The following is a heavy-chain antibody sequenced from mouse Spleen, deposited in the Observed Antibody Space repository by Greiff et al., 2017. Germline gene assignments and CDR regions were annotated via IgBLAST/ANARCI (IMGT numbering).Heavy chain of an antibody. D-gene: IGHD2-4*01. V-gene: IGHV2-2*01. CDR3: ARDYYDSPYWYFDV. CDR2: IWSGGST. J-gene: IGHJ1*01. CDR1: GFSLTSYG. Sequence: VQLQESGPGLVQPSQSLSITCTVSGFSLTSYGVHWVRQSPGKGLEWLGVIWSGGSTDYNAAFISRLSISKDNSKSQVFFKMNSLQADDTAIYYCARDYYDSPYWYFDVWGAGTTVTVSS.